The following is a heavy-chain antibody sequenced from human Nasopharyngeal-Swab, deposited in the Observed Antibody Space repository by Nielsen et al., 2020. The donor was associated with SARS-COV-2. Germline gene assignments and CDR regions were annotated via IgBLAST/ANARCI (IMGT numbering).Heavy chain of an antibody. D-gene: IGHD4-11*01. CDR2: ISTSGTTI. CDR3: ARDSYTNGLVKTF. Sequence: GGSLRLSCAASGFIFSDYYMSWVRQAPGKGLEWVSYISTSGTTIYYADSVKGRLTISRDNATNSLYLQMNSLRAEDTAVYYCARDSYTNGLVKTFWGQGTLVTVSS. V-gene: IGHV3-11*04. J-gene: IGHJ4*02. CDR1: GFIFSDYY.